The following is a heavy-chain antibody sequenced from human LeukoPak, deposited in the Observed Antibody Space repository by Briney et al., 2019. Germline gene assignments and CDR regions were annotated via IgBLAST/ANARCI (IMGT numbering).Heavy chain of an antibody. CDR3: ARTRYCSSTSCYGEREYNWFDP. D-gene: IGHD2-2*01. CDR1: GYTFTGYY. V-gene: IGHV1-2*06. Sequence: ASVKVSCKASGYTFTGYYMHWVRQAPGQGLEWMGRINPNSGGTHYAQKFQGRVTMTRDTSISTAYLERSRLRSDDTAVYYCARTRYCSSTSCYGEREYNWFDPWGQGTLVTVSS. CDR2: INPNSGGT. J-gene: IGHJ5*02.